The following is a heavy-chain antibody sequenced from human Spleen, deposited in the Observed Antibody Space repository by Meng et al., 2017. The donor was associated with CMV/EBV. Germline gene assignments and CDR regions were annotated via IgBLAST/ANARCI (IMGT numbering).Heavy chain of an antibody. J-gene: IGHJ3*02. V-gene: IGHV1-2*02. D-gene: IGHD2-21*01. CDR3: ARSIPICDAFDI. CDR1: GYTFTGYY. Sequence: CKASGYTFTGYYMHWVRQAPGQGLEWMGWINPTSGGTNYAQKFQGRVTMTRDTSISTAYMELSRLRSDDTAVYYCARSIPICDAFDIWGQGTMVTVSS. CDR2: INPTSGGT.